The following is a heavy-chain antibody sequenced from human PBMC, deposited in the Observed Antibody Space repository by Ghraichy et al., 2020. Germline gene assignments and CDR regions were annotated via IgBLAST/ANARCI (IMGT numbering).Heavy chain of an antibody. Sequence: SETLSLTCTVSGGSISSGGYYWSWIRQHPGKGLEWIGYIYYSGSTYYNPSLKSRVTISVDTSKNQFSLKLSSVTAADTAVYYCARAVVVTAIYNWFDPWGQGTLVTVSS. V-gene: IGHV4-31*03. J-gene: IGHJ5*02. CDR2: IYYSGST. D-gene: IGHD2-21*02. CDR3: ARAVVVTAIYNWFDP. CDR1: GGSISSGGYY.